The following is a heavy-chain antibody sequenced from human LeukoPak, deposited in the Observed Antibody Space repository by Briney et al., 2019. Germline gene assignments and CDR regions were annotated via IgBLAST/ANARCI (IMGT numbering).Heavy chain of an antibody. J-gene: IGHJ4*02. Sequence: GESLKIPCKGSGYTFTGYWIAWVRQMPGKGLEWMGIIYPGDSDTRYSPSFQGQVTISADKSISTAYLQWSSLKASDTAIYYCARQDGAAKYFFDYWGQGSLVTVSS. CDR3: ARQDGAAKYFFDY. CDR1: GYTFTGYW. CDR2: IYPGDSDT. D-gene: IGHD5-24*01. V-gene: IGHV5-51*01.